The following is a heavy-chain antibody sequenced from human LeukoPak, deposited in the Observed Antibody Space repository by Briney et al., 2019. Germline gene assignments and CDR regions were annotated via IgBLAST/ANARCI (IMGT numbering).Heavy chain of an antibody. Sequence: PSETLSLTCAVYGGSFSGYYWSWIRQPPGKGLEWIGEINHSESTNYNPSLKSRVTISVDTSKNQFSLKLSSVTAADTAVYYCARSLELVGANSGDDYWGQGTLVTVSS. CDR1: GGSFSGYY. CDR3: ARSLELVGANSGDDY. CDR2: INHSEST. D-gene: IGHD1-26*01. V-gene: IGHV4-34*01. J-gene: IGHJ4*02.